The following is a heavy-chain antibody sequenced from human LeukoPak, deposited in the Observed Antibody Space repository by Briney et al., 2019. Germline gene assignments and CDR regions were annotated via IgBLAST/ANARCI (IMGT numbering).Heavy chain of an antibody. J-gene: IGHJ4*02. Sequence: GGSLRLSCAASGFTFSPYSMNWVRQAPGKGLEWVSYITGSSDTLYYADSVKGRFTISRDNAATSVYLQMNSLRAEDTAVYYCVKNDGWFHLAQWGQGTLVTVSS. CDR2: ITGSSDTL. CDR3: VKNDGWFHLAQ. D-gene: IGHD6-19*01. V-gene: IGHV3-48*01. CDR1: GFTFSPYS.